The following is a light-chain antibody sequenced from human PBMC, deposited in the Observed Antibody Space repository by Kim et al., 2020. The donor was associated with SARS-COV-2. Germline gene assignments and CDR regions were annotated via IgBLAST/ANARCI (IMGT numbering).Light chain of an antibody. V-gene: IGKV3-15*01. Sequence: DIIMTQSPATLSASPGERVTLSCGASQSVSSNLAWYQQKPGQAPRLLIYEASTRATGIPARFSGSGSGTQFTLTISSLQSEDVALYYCLQDNNWPPLTFGGGTKLEI. CDR2: EAS. J-gene: IGKJ4*01. CDR1: QSVSSN. CDR3: LQDNNWPPLT.